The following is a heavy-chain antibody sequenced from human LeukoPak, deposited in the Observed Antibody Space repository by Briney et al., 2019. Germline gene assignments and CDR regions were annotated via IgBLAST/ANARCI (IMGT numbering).Heavy chain of an antibody. V-gene: IGHV4-34*01. Sequence: SETLSLTCAVYGGSFSGYYWSWIRQPPGKGLEWIGEINHSGSTYYNPSLKSRVTISVDTSKNQFSLKLSSVTAADTAVYYCARGLSVVWGQGTLVTVSS. CDR3: ARGLSVV. CDR1: GGSFSGYY. J-gene: IGHJ4*02. CDR2: INHSGST. D-gene: IGHD3-10*01.